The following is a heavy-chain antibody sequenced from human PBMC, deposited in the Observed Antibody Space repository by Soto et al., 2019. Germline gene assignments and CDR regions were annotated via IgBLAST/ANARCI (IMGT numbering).Heavy chain of an antibody. CDR1: GGSISSYY. CDR2: IYYSGST. J-gene: IGHJ2*01. CDR3: ARLSHCSSTRCYEWDWYFDL. V-gene: IGHV4-59*01. Sequence: QVQLQESGPGLVKPSETLSLTCTVSGGSISSYYWSWIRQPPGKGLEWIGYIYYSGSTNYNPSLMXRVPISVDTSXXQXSRXLSSVTAADTAVYYCARLSHCSSTRCYEWDWYFDLWGRGTLVTVSS. D-gene: IGHD2-2*01.